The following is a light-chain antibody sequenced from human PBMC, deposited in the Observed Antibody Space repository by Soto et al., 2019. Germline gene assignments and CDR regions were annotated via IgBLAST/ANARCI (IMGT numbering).Light chain of an antibody. J-gene: IGKJ2*01. V-gene: IGKV3-15*01. CDR3: QQHNNWPYT. CDR1: QTVSSN. CDR2: GAF. Sequence: EVVMTQSPATLSVSPGESATLSCRASQTVSSNVAWYQQRPGQAPRLLIDGAFTRATGVPARFSGSRSGTEFTLTISSPQSEDFALYYCQQHNNWPYTFGQGTKLEI.